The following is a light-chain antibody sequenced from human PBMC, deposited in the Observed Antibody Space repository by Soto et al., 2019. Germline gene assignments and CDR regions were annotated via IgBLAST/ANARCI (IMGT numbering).Light chain of an antibody. CDR1: ETISHY. J-gene: IGKJ4*01. CDR2: GAS. V-gene: IGKV1-39*01. CDR3: QQSSSTPLT. Sequence: IHMIQSPSSLSASVGDRVTITCRASETISHYLNWYQQKPGKAPKLLIYGASKLQSGVPSRFSGSGSGTDFTLTITSLQTEDFATYYCQQSSSTPLTFGGGTKVEIK.